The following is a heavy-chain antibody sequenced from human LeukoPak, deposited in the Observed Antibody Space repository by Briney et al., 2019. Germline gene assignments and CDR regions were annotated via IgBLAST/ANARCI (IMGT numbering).Heavy chain of an antibody. CDR1: GGSISSYY. D-gene: IGHD6-19*01. CDR3: ARRNRAVAGMDV. J-gene: IGHJ6*04. V-gene: IGHV4-59*12. CDR2: IHYTGST. Sequence: SETLSLTCTVSGGSISSYYWSWIRQPPRKGLEWIGYIHYTGSTNYNPSLKSRVTMSVDTSKNQFSLKLSSVTAADTAVYYCARRNRAVAGMDVWGKGTTVTVSS.